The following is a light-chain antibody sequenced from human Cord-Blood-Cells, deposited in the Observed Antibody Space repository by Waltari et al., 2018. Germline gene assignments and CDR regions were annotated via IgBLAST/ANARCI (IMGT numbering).Light chain of an antibody. CDR3: QQYYSTPPT. CDR1: HSVLYISNNKNY. J-gene: IGKJ1*01. V-gene: IGKV4-1*01. Sequence: DIVMTQSLDSRAVSLGERATINCNSSHSVLYISNNKNYLAWYQQKPGQPPKLLIYWASTRESGFPDRFSGSGSGTDFTLTISSLQAEDVAVYYCQQYYSTPPTFGQGTKVEIK. CDR2: WAS.